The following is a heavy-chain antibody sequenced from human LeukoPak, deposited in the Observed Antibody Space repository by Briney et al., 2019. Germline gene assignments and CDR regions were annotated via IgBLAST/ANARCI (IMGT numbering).Heavy chain of an antibody. J-gene: IGHJ4*02. CDR1: GDSISSRNW. V-gene: IGHV4-4*02. Sequence: SGTLSLTCAVSGDSISSRNWWTWVRQPPGKRLEWIGEMYPSGTTNYNPSLKSRVTISIDKPKNQFSLKLISVTAADTAFYYCATSGSRYRHFDHWAREPWSPSPQ. CDR3: ATSGSRYRHFDH. D-gene: IGHD6-13*01. CDR2: MYPSGTT.